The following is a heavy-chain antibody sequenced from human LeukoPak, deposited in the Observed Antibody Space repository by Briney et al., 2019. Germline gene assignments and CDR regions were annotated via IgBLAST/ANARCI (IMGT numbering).Heavy chain of an antibody. V-gene: IGHV4-34*01. J-gene: IGHJ4*02. CDR3: ARGRGYSYGYSDY. CDR1: GGPFSGYY. CDR2: INHSGST. D-gene: IGHD5-18*01. Sequence: SETLSLTCAVYGGPFSGYYWSWIRQPPGKGLEWIGEINHSGSTNYNPSLKSRVTISVDTSKNQFSLKLSSVTAADTAVYYCARGRGYSYGYSDYWGQGTLVTVSS.